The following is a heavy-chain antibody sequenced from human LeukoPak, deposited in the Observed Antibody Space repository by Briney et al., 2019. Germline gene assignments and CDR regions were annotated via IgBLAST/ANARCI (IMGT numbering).Heavy chain of an antibody. CDR2: VWYDGRNI. CDR1: GYTFSRHG. V-gene: IGHV3-33*01. J-gene: IGHJ5*02. CDR3: ARLWGWNGYSGGSLNL. Sequence: PGGSLRLSCAASGYTFSRHGIHWVRQAPGKGLEWVAVVWYDGRNIDYVDSVKGRFTISKDNSKNMVFLQMDRLRAEDTAVYYCARLWGWNGYSGGSLNLWGQGTLVTVSS. D-gene: IGHD3-16*01.